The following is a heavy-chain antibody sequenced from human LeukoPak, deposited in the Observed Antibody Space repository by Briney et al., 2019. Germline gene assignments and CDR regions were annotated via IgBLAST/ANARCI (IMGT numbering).Heavy chain of an antibody. V-gene: IGHV1-18*01. CDR1: GYTFTNYG. D-gene: IGHD6-6*01. CDR3: ARHTYSSSSSFNF. J-gene: IGHJ4*02. CDR2: ISAYNGNT. Sequence: GASVKVSCKASGYTFTNYGFSWVRRAPGQGLEWMGWISAYNGNTNYAQNFQDRVTMTTDTSTTTAYMGLRSLRSDDTAVYYCARHTYSSSSSFNFWGKGTLVTVSS.